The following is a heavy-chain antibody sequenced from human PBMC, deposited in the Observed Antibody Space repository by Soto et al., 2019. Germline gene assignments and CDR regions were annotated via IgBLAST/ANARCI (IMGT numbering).Heavy chain of an antibody. J-gene: IGHJ4*02. D-gene: IGHD1-1*01. CDR2: VTGTGGRT. V-gene: IGHV3-23*01. CDR1: AFTFSTYS. Sequence: HPGGSLRLSCAASAFTFSTYSMSWVRQAPGKGLEWVSSVTGTGGRTYYADSVKGRFTISRDNSKNTLYLQMNSLRAEDTAVYYSAKHLSRNNWSHLDFWGQGTLVTVSS. CDR3: AKHLSRNNWSHLDF.